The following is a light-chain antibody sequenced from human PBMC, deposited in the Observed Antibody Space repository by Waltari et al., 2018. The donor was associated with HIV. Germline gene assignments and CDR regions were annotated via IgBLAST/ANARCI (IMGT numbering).Light chain of an antibody. CDR2: RNN. V-gene: IGLV1-44*01. Sequence: QSVLTQPPSASGTPGQRVTISGSGSSANIGSRPVSWYQQLPGTAPKLLLYRNNQRPSGVPDRFSGSKSGTSAALAISGLQSEDEADYYCATWDDSLNGYVLGAGTRVTVL. CDR3: ATWDDSLNGYV. J-gene: IGLJ1*01. CDR1: SANIGSRP.